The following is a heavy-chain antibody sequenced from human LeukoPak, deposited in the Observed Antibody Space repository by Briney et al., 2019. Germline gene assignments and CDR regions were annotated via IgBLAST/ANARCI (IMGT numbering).Heavy chain of an antibody. CDR1: GFTFSNAW. D-gene: IGHD6-19*01. CDR3: TTDGGYSSGWYFDY. J-gene: IGHJ4*02. Sequence: PGGSLRLSCAASGFTFSNAWMSWARQAPGKGLEWVGRIKSKTDGGTTDYAAPVKGRFTISRDDSKNTLYLQMNSLKTEDTAVYYCTTDGGYSSGWYFDYWGQGTLVTVSS. CDR2: IKSKTDGGTT. V-gene: IGHV3-15*01.